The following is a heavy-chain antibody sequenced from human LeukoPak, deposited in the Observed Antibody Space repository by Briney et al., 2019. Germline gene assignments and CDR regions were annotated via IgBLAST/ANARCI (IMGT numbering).Heavy chain of an antibody. Sequence: PGGSLRLSCSASGLTFSTYAIHWVRQAPGKGLEYVSAISSNGGSTYYADSVKGRFTISRDNSKNTLYLQMSSLKAEDTAVYYCVKEDAIVAYFDHWGQGTLVTVSS. CDR1: GLTFSTYA. J-gene: IGHJ4*02. CDR3: VKEDAIVAYFDH. CDR2: ISSNGGST. V-gene: IGHV3-64D*06. D-gene: IGHD5-12*01.